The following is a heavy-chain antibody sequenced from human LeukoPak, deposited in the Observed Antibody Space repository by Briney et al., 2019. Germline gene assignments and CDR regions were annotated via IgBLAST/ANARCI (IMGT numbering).Heavy chain of an antibody. D-gene: IGHD6-13*01. J-gene: IGHJ4*02. CDR1: GGSFSGYY. Sequence: PSETLSLTCAVYGGSFSGYYWSWIRQPPGKGLEWIGEINHSGSTNYNPSLKSRVTISVDTSKNQFSLKLSSVTAADTAVYYCSSSSSSWYPYYDYWGQGTLVTVSS. CDR3: SSSSSSWYPYYDY. CDR2: INHSGST. V-gene: IGHV4-34*03.